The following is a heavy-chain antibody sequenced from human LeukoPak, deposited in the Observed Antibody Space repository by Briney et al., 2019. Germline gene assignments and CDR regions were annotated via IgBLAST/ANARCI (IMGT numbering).Heavy chain of an antibody. V-gene: IGHV4-59*01. J-gene: IGHJ4*02. D-gene: IGHD6-6*01. CDR3: TRTYSSSSIDY. CDR2: IFYAGST. Sequence: SETLSLTCTVSGGSISTYYWSWIRQPPGKGLEWLGYIFYAGSTNYNPSLKSRVTMSIDTSKNQFSLKLSSVTAADTAVYYCTRTYSSSSIDYWGQGALVTVSS. CDR1: GGSISTYY.